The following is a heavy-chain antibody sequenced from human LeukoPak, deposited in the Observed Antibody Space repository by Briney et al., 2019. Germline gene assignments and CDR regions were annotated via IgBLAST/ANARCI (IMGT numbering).Heavy chain of an antibody. CDR1: GDSVSSNRAA. V-gene: IGHV6-1*01. CDR2: TYYRSKWFY. CDR3: ARRVTGTHFDC. D-gene: IGHD6-19*01. Sequence: SQTLSLTCAISGDSVSSNRAAWNWFRQSPSRGLEWLGRTYYRSKWFYDSAISVKSRIAITPDTSRNQFSLQLNSVTPEDTDVYYCARRVTGTHFDCWGQGTLVTVSS. J-gene: IGHJ4*02.